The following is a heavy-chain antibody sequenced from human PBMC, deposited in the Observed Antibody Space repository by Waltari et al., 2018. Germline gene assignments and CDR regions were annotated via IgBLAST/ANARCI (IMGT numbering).Heavy chain of an antibody. CDR1: GGSISSYY. V-gene: IGHV4-4*07. Sequence: QVQLQESGPGLVKPSETLSLTCTVSGGSISSYYWSWIRQPAGKGLEWIGRIYTSGTTNYNPSLKSRVTMSVDTSKNQFSLKLSSVTAADTAVYYCASSPHYYDSSGYYLNWFDPWGQGTLVTVSS. D-gene: IGHD3-22*01. CDR3: ASSPHYYDSSGYYLNWFDP. CDR2: IYTSGTT. J-gene: IGHJ5*02.